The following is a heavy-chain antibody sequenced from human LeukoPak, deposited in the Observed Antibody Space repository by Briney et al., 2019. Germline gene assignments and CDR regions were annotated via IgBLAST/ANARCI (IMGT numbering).Heavy chain of an antibody. CDR2: IYYSGST. CDR1: GGSISSSSYY. D-gene: IGHD4-17*01. Sequence: SETLSLTCTVSGGSISSSSYYWGWIRQPPGKGLEWIGSIYYSGSTYYNPSLKSRVTISVDTSKNQFSLKLSSVTAADTAVYYCARVRYGDQRYFDYWGQGTLVTVSS. CDR3: ARVRYGDQRYFDY. V-gene: IGHV4-39*07. J-gene: IGHJ4*02.